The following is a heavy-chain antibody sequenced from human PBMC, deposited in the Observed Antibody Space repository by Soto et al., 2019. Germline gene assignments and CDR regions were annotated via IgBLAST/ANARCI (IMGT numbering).Heavy chain of an antibody. J-gene: IGHJ4*02. CDR3: ARDGRLWFGEFTITYFDY. D-gene: IGHD3-10*01. CDR2: IWYDGSNK. V-gene: IGHV3-33*01. CDR1: GFTFSSYG. Sequence: GGSLRLSCAASGFTFSSYGMHWVRQAPGKGLEWVAVIWYDGSNKYYADSVKGRFTISRDNSKNTLYLQMNSLRAEDTAVYYCARDGRLWFGEFTITYFDYWGQGTLVTVSS.